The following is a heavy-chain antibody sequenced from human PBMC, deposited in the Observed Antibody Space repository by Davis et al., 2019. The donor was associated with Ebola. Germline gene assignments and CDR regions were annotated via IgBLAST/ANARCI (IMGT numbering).Heavy chain of an antibody. J-gene: IGHJ4*02. D-gene: IGHD3-9*01. V-gene: IGHV3-48*03. CDR2: ISASGSPI. CDR1: GFTFSRYE. Sequence: PGGSLRLSCVTSGFTFSRYEINWVRQAPGKGLERVSFISASGSPIYYAAAIKGRFTISRDTARTSVHLQMDSLRAEDTAIYYCARGPLTALDYWGQGTLVTVSS. CDR3: ARGPLTALDY.